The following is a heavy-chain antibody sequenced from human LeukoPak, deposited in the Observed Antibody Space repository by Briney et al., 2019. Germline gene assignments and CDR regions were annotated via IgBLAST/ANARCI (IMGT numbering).Heavy chain of an antibody. D-gene: IGHD5-12*01. V-gene: IGHV1-2*02. CDR3: ARDEWLRFSVALDYYYYYGMDV. Sequence: ASVKVSCKASGYTFTGYYMHWVRQAPGQGLEWMGWINPNSDGTNYAQKFQGRVTMTRDTSISTAYMELSRLRSDDTAVYYCARDEWLRFSVALDYYYYYGMDVWGQGTTVTVSS. CDR1: GYTFTGYY. J-gene: IGHJ6*02. CDR2: INPNSDGT.